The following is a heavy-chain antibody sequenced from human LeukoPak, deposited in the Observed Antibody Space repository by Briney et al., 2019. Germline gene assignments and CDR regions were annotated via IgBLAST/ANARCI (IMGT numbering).Heavy chain of an antibody. J-gene: IGHJ4*02. CDR3: ARHGTLGSTTYPLDY. D-gene: IGHD1-26*01. Sequence: PSETLSLTCTVSGGSINSYYWSWIWQAPGKGLEWIGNIYYSGSTNYNPSLKSRVTVSVDTSKNQFSLKLSSVTAADTAVYYCARHGTLGSTTYPLDYWGQGTLVTVSS. CDR1: GGSINSYY. CDR2: IYYSGST. V-gene: IGHV4-59*08.